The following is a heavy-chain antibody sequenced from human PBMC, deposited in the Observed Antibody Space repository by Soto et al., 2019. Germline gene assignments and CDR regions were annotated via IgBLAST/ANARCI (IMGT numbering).Heavy chain of an antibody. J-gene: IGHJ4*02. Sequence: GGSLRLSCAASGFTFSSYAMSWVRQAPGKGLEWVSAISGSGGSTYYADSVKGRFTISRDNSKNTLYLQMNSLRAEDTAVYYCAKGPFLSWDRGYCGGDCSDYWGQGTLVTVSS. V-gene: IGHV3-23*01. D-gene: IGHD2-21*02. CDR2: ISGSGGST. CDR3: AKGPFLSWDRGYCGGDCSDY. CDR1: GFTFSSYA.